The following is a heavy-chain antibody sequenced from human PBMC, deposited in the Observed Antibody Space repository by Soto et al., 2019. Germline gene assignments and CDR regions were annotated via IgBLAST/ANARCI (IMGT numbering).Heavy chain of an antibody. Sequence: GGSLRLSCAASGFTVSSNYMSWVRQAPGKGLEWVSVIYSGGSTYYADSVKGRFTISRDNSKNTLYLQMNSLRAEDTAVYYCARFRKSGGSCYFDYWGQGTLVTVSS. D-gene: IGHD2-15*01. CDR1: GFTVSSNY. V-gene: IGHV3-53*01. CDR3: ARFRKSGGSCYFDY. CDR2: IYSGGST. J-gene: IGHJ4*02.